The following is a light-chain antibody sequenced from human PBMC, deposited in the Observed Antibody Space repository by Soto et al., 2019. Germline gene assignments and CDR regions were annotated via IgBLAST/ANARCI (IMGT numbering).Light chain of an antibody. J-gene: IGKJ1*01. CDR1: QSVSGW. V-gene: IGKV1-5*01. CDR2: DVA. CDR3: QQYETFSGT. Sequence: DIQMTQSPSTLSASVGDTVTVTCRASQSVSGWLAWYQQKQGEAPKLLIYDVAALPRGVPSRFSGSGSGTKFTLTIASLQPDDFATYYCQQYETFSGTFGPGTKVDIK.